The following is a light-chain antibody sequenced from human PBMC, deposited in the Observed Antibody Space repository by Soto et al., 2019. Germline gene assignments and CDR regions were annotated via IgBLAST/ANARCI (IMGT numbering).Light chain of an antibody. J-gene: IGKJ2*01. CDR3: QQRSNWPQYT. CDR2: DAS. V-gene: IGKV3-11*01. CDR1: QSVSSY. Sequence: EIVLTQSPATLSLSPGERATLSCRASQSVSSYLAWYQQKPGQAPRLLIYDASNRATGIPARFSGSRSGTDFTLTISSLEPADFGVYYCQQRSNWPQYTFGQGTKLEIK.